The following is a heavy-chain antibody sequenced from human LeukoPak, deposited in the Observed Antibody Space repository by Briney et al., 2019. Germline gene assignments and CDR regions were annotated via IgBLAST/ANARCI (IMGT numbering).Heavy chain of an antibody. V-gene: IGHV3-53*01. CDR3: ARDVGYRSWFDP. Sequence: GGSLRLSCAASGLTVSSNHMSWVRQAPGKGLEWLSVLYSHGRTDYADSVKGRITISRDNSRNTLYLQMNSLRAEDTAVYYCARDVGYRSWFDPWGQGTLVIVSS. J-gene: IGHJ5*02. CDR1: GLTVSSNH. CDR2: LYSHGRT. D-gene: IGHD5-18*01.